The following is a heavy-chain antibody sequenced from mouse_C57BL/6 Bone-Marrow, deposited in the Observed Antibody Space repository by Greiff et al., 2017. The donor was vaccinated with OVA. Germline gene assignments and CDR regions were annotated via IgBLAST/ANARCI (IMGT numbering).Heavy chain of an antibody. CDR1: GFTFSDAW. V-gene: IGHV6-6*01. J-gene: IGHJ1*03. Sequence: EVQLVESGGGLVQPGGSMKLSCAASGFTFSDAWMDWVRQSPEKGLEWVAEIRNKANNHATYYAESVKGRFTISRDDSKSSVYLQMNSLRAEDTGIYYCTRLGSSWYFDVWGTGTTVTVSS. CDR3: TRLGSSWYFDV. D-gene: IGHD1-1*01. CDR2: IRNKANNHAT.